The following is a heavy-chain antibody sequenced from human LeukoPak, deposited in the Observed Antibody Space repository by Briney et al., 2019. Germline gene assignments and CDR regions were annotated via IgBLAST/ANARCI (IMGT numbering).Heavy chain of an antibody. CDR3: ARGAYYYDSSGYYPGHDAFDI. CDR2: IYYSGST. Sequence: PSETLSLTCTVSGGSISSSSYYWGWIRQPPGKGLEWSVSIYYSGSTYYNPSLKSRVTISVETSKNQLSLKLSSVTAADTAVYYCARGAYYYDSSGYYPGHDAFDIWGQGTMVTVSS. J-gene: IGHJ3*02. V-gene: IGHV4-39*07. CDR1: GGSISSSSYY. D-gene: IGHD3-22*01.